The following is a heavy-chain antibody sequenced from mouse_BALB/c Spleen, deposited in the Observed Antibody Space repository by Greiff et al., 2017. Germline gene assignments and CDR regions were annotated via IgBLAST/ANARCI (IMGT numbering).Heavy chain of an antibody. CDR1: GFTFSDYY. CDR2: ISDGGSYT. V-gene: IGHV5-4*02. J-gene: IGHJ4*01. D-gene: IGHD2-14*01. Sequence: EVHLVESGGGLVKPGGSLKLSCAASGFTFSDYYMYWVRQTPEKRLEWVATISDGGSYTYYPDSVKGRFTISRDNAKNNLYLQMSSLKSEDTAMYYCASRYLYAMDYWGQGTSVTVSS. CDR3: ASRYLYAMDY.